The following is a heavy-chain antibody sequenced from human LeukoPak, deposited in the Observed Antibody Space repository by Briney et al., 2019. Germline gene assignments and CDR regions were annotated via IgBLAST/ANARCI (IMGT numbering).Heavy chain of an antibody. CDR1: GFTFSSYG. CDR3: AKLVVTAIQGNFDY. CDR2: ISYDGSNK. D-gene: IGHD2-21*02. Sequence: RLSXAASGFTFSSYGMHWVRQAPGKGLEWXXVISYDGSNKYYADSVKGRFTISRDNSKNTLYLQMNSLRAEDTAVYYCAKLVVTAIQGNFDYWGQGTLVTVSS. V-gene: IGHV3-30*18. J-gene: IGHJ4*02.